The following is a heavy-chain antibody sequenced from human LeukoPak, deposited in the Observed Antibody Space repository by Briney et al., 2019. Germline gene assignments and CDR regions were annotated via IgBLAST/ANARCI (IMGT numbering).Heavy chain of an antibody. V-gene: IGHV3-7*04. CDR2: VNRDGTEK. D-gene: IGHD2-21*01. J-gene: IGHJ4*02. Sequence: GGSLRLSCVPSGFNFSDSRMTWVRQAPGKGLQWVANVNRDGTEKHFLDSVEGRFTISRDNAKKSLYLQMSSLRPQDTAVYFCVRGDWYFESWGQGALVTVSS. CDR1: GFNFSDSR. CDR3: VRGDWYFES.